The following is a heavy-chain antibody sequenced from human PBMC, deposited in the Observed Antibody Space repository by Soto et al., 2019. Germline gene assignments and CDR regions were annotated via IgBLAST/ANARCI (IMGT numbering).Heavy chain of an antibody. D-gene: IGHD6-19*01. CDR1: GFRFNIYS. V-gene: IGHV3-48*02. CDR3: ARSVEGHFDY. Sequence: EVQLAESGGGLVQPGGSLRLSCAASGFRFNIYSMNWVRQAPGKGLEWSAYITSDTKTIKYADSVKGRFTISRDNDNNLVYLQMNSLRDEDTAVYYCARSVEGHFDYWGQVPVVTVSA. CDR2: ITSDTKTI. J-gene: IGHJ4*02.